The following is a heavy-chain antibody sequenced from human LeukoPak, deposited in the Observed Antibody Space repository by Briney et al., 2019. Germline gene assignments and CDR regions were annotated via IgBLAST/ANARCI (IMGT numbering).Heavy chain of an antibody. CDR2: IYYSGST. J-gene: IGHJ3*02. D-gene: IGHD1-1*01. CDR3: ARLRTYSQAFDT. CDR1: GGSISSSSYY. Sequence: PSETLSLTCTVSGGSISSSSYYWGWIRQPPGKGLEWIGSIYYSGSTYYNPSLKSRVTISVDTSKNQFSLKLSSVTAADTAVYYCARLRTYSQAFDTWGQGTMVTVSS. V-gene: IGHV4-39*01.